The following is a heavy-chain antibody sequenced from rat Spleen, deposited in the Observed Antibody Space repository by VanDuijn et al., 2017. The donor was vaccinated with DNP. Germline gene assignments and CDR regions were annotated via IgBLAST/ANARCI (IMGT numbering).Heavy chain of an antibody. D-gene: IGHD4-3*01. CDR2: ISTGGGNS. Sequence: EVQLLESGGDLVQPGRSLKVSCVTSGFAFNNYWMTWIRQIPGKGLEWIASISTGGGNSFYSDSVKGRFIISRDNAKNTLDLQMNSLRSDDTATYYCGRERFGVRAMDAWGQGTSVTVSS. J-gene: IGHJ4*01. CDR3: GRERFGVRAMDA. CDR1: GFAFNNYW. V-gene: IGHV5-31*01.